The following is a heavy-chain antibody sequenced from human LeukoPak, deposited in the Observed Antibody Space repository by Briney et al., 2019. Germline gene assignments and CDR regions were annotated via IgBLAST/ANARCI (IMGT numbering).Heavy chain of an antibody. V-gene: IGHV4-34*01. J-gene: IGHJ4*02. CDR3: ARGPGLYYYDSSGSLDY. CDR2: INHSGST. CDR1: GGSFSDYY. Sequence: SETLSLTCAVYGGSFSDYYWSWIRQPPGKGLEWIGEINHSGSTNYNPSLKSRVTISVDPSKNQFSLKLSSVTGADAAVYYCARGPGLYYYDSSGSLDYWGQGTLVTVSS. D-gene: IGHD3-22*01.